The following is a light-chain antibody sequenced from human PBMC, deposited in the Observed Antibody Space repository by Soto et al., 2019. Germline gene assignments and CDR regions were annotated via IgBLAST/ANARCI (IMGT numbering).Light chain of an antibody. CDR3: CSYAGFSSLL. J-gene: IGLJ2*01. CDR2: NVS. Sequence: QSALTQPRSVSGSPGQSVTISCTGTSSDVGGYDYVSWYQQHPGKAPKLMIDNVSQRPSGVPDRFSGSKSGYTASLTISGLQAEDEADYYCCSYAGFSSLLFGGGTKLTVL. CDR1: SSDVGGYDY. V-gene: IGLV2-11*01.